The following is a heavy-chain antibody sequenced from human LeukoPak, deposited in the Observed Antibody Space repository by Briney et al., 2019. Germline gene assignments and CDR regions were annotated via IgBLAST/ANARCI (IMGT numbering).Heavy chain of an antibody. CDR3: ARAQLYCRGSSCYPSWFDP. D-gene: IGHD2-15*01. CDR2: VYYSGNT. CDR1: GGSISGSSYY. V-gene: IGHV4-39*07. Sequence: SETLSLTCSVSGGSISGSSYYWGWIRQPPGKGLEWIGSVYYSGNTNYNPSLKSRLTISVATSKNQFSLKVTSVTAADTAVYYCARAQLYCRGSSCYPSWFDPWGQGTLVTVSS. J-gene: IGHJ5*02.